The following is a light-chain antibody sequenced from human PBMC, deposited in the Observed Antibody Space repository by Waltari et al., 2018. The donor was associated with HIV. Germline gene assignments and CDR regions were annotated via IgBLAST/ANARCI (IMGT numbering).Light chain of an antibody. CDR3: ATWDDSLNGVL. V-gene: IGLV1-47*01. J-gene: IGLJ2*01. Sequence: SVLTQPPSASGTPGQKVTISCSGSSSNIGSNSVFWYQQLPGAAPKLLIYTETQRPSGVPDRFSGSKSGTSASLAISGLRSEDEAVYSCATWDDSLNGVLFGGGTNLNVL. CDR1: SSNIGSNS. CDR2: TET.